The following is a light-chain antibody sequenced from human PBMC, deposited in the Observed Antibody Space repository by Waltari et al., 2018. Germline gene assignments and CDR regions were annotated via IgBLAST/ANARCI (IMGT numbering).Light chain of an antibody. J-gene: IGLJ3*02. CDR1: SSNIGSNT. CDR2: SNN. Sequence: QSVLPQPPSASGPPGQRVIISCSGSSSNIGSNTVNWYQQLPGTAPKLLIYSNNQRPSGVPDRFSGSKSGTSASLAISGLQSEDEADYYCAAWDDSLNGWVFGGGTKLTVL. V-gene: IGLV1-44*01. CDR3: AAWDDSLNGWV.